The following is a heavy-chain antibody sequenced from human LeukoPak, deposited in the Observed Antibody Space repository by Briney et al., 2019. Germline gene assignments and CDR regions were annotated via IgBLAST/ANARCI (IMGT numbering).Heavy chain of an antibody. D-gene: IGHD6-13*01. CDR1: GFTFSHAW. Sequence: GGSLRLSCAASGFTFSHAWMSWVRQAPGKGLEWVAVIWYDGSNKFYADSVKGRFTISRDNSKNTLYLQMNSLRAEDTAVYYCARDRAAADLDYWGQGTLVTVSS. CDR2: IWYDGSNK. CDR3: ARDRAAADLDY. J-gene: IGHJ4*02. V-gene: IGHV3-33*08.